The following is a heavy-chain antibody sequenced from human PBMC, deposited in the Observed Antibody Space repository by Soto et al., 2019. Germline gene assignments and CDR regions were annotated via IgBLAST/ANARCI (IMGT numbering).Heavy chain of an antibody. D-gene: IGHD2-8*01. V-gene: IGHV4-39*01. CDR1: GGSISSSSSY. CDR2: IYHSGST. Sequence: PSETLSPTCTVSGGSISSSSSYWGWIRQPPGKGLEWIGSIYHSGSTYYNPSLKSRVTISFDTSKNQVSMKLSSVAAADTAVYYCARHDYAISTPFDPWGQGTPVTVSS. CDR3: ARHDYAISTPFDP. J-gene: IGHJ5*02.